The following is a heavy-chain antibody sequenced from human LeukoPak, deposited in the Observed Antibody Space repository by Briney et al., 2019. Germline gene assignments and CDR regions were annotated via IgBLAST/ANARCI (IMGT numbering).Heavy chain of an antibody. CDR2: IYPGDSDT. Sequence: PGESLKISCKGSGYSFTSYWIGWVRQMPGKGLEWMGIIYPGDSDTRYSPSFQGQVTISADKSISTAYLQWSSLKASDTAMYYCARVDDSSGYPQLFDYWGQGTLVTVSS. CDR1: GYSFTSYW. J-gene: IGHJ4*02. V-gene: IGHV5-51*01. CDR3: ARVDDSSGYPQLFDY. D-gene: IGHD3-22*01.